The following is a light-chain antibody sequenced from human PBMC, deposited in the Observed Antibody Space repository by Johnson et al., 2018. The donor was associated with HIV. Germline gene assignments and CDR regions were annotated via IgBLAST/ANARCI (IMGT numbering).Light chain of an antibody. CDR1: SSNIGSNY. Sequence: QSMLTQPPSVSAAPGQRVTISCSGSSSNIGSNYVSWYQQLPGTAPKLLIYDNNKRPSGIPDRFSGSKSGTSATLGITGLPTGDEADYYCGIWDSSLSAHYVFGTGTKVTVL. CDR2: DNN. CDR3: GIWDSSLSAHYV. J-gene: IGLJ1*01. V-gene: IGLV1-51*01.